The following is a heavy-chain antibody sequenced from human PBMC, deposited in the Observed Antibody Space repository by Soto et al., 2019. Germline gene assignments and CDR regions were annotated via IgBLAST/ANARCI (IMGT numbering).Heavy chain of an antibody. D-gene: IGHD4-17*01. CDR3: AKDRGALRWSEEHYYFDY. CDR1: GFTFSSYG. CDR2: ILYDGSNK. V-gene: IGHV3-30*18. J-gene: IGHJ4*02. Sequence: PGGSLRLSCAASGFTFSSYGMHWVRQAPGKGLEWVAVILYDGSNKYYADSVKGRFTISRDNSKNTLYLQMNSLRAEDTAVYYCAKDRGALRWSEEHYYFDYWGQGTLVTVSS.